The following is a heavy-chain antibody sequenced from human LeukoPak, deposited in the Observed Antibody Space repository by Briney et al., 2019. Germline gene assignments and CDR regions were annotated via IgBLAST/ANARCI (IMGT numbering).Heavy chain of an antibody. V-gene: IGHV3-11*01. CDR2: ISSSGDTI. CDR1: GFTLTDYY. Sequence: GGSLRLSCAASGFTLTDYYMSWIRQAPGKGLEWVSYISSSGDTIYYADSVKGRFTISRDNAKNSLYLQMNSLRAEDTAVYYCARVPYSNVRGSDAFDIWGQGTMVTVSS. D-gene: IGHD4-11*01. CDR3: ARVPYSNVRGSDAFDI. J-gene: IGHJ3*02.